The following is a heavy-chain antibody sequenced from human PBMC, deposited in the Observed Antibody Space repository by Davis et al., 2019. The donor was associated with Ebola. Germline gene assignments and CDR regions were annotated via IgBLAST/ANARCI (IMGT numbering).Heavy chain of an antibody. J-gene: IGHJ5*02. D-gene: IGHD6-19*01. CDR2: IWNHGNDY. CDR3: ARDPDTSGYYSWFDP. V-gene: IGHV3-33*08. Sequence: GESLKISCAASGFTFSAMHWVRQAPGKGLEWVAGIWNHGNDYVYADSMRGRFTISRDNSKNTLYLQMNSLRVEDTAVYYCARDPDTSGYYSWFDPWGQGTLVTVS. CDR1: GFTFSA.